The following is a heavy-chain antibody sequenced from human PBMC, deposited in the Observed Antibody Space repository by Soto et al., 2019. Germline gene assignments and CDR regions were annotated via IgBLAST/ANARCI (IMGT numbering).Heavy chain of an antibody. Sequence: SETLSLTCAVYGGSFSGYYWTWIRQPPGKGLEWIGEIYHSGSTNYNPSLKSPVTISVDKSKNQFSLKLNSVTAADTAVYYCARKDYGDYRWFDPWGQGTLVTVSS. D-gene: IGHD4-17*01. CDR2: IYHSGST. CDR3: ARKDYGDYRWFDP. J-gene: IGHJ5*02. CDR1: GGSFSGYY. V-gene: IGHV4-34*01.